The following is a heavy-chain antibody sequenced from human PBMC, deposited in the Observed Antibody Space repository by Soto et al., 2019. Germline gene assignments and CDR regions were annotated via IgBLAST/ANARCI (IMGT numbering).Heavy chain of an antibody. V-gene: IGHV3-21*01. Sequence: PGGSLRLSCAASGFTFSSYSMNWVRQAPGKGLEWVSSISSSSSYIYYADSVKGRFTISRDNAKNSLYLQMNSLRAEDTAVYYCARDRPLTYYYDSSGYYPYYGMDVSGQGTTGTVYS. CDR3: ARDRPLTYYYDSSGYYPYYGMDV. J-gene: IGHJ6*02. D-gene: IGHD3-22*01. CDR1: GFTFSSYS. CDR2: ISSSSSYI.